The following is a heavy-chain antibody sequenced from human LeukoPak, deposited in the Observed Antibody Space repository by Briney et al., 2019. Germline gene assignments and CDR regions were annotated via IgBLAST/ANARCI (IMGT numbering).Heavy chain of an antibody. J-gene: IGHJ3*02. Sequence: PGGSLRLSCAASGFTFSSYGMHWVRQTPGKGLEWMAVISYDGVSKYYADSVKGRFTISRDNSKNTLYLQMNSLRAEDTAMYYCARGRAVGGSAFDIWGQGTMVTVSS. D-gene: IGHD6-19*01. V-gene: IGHV3-30-3*01. CDR1: GFTFSSYG. CDR3: ARGRAVGGSAFDI. CDR2: ISYDGVSK.